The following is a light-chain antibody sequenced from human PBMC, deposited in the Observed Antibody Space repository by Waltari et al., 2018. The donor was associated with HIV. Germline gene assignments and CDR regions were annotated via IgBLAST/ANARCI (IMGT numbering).Light chain of an antibody. CDR3: QQYYSTPYP. CDR1: QSVLYSSNNKNY. J-gene: IGKJ2*01. CDR2: WSS. Sequence: IVMTQSPDALAVSLGERTAINFKSSQSVLYSSNNKNYLAWYQQKPGQPPTLLIYWSSTRASGFPDRFSGSGSGTDFTLTISSLQAEDVAVYYCQQYYSTPYPFGQGTKLEIK. V-gene: IGKV4-1*01.